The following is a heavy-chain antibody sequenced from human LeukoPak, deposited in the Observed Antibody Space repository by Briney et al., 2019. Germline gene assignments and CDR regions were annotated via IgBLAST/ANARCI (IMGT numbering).Heavy chain of an antibody. Sequence: ASVKVSCKASGGTFSSYAISWMRQAPGQGLEWMGGIIPIFGTANYAQKFQGRVTITADESTSTAYMELSSLRSEDTAVYYCARDSGSYSGYDNFDYWGQGTLVTVSS. D-gene: IGHD5-12*01. J-gene: IGHJ4*02. CDR3: ARDSGSYSGYDNFDY. V-gene: IGHV1-69*01. CDR2: IIPIFGTA. CDR1: GGTFSSYA.